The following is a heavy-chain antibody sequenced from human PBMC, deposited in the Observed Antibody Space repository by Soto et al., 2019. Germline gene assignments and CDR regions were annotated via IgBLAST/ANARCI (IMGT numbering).Heavy chain of an antibody. J-gene: IGHJ6*03. V-gene: IGHV1-69*08. CDR1: GGTFSSYS. Sequence: QAQLVQSGAEVKRPGSSVKVSCKASGGTFSSYSISWVRQAPGQGLEWMGTITPMVGTPNYAQKFQGRVTSSADKSTSTAYMVLNSLISAHTAVYYCATDGGSTSSSAYNYFMDVWGKGTPVTVSS. CDR3: ATDGGSTSSSAYNYFMDV. D-gene: IGHD3-16*01. CDR2: ITPMVGTP.